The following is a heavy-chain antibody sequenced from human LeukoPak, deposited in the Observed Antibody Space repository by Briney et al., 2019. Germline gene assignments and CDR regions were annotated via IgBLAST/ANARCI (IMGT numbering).Heavy chain of an antibody. Sequence: YGGSLKTYYWSWLRQSPGKGLEWIGDINHYGSTNYNPSLKSRVTMSIDTSKSHFSLNLTSVTAADTAVYYCARVHNGTLKGGFDYWGQGTLVTVSS. J-gene: IGHJ4*02. CDR1: GGSLKTYY. CDR2: INHYGST. D-gene: IGHD1-26*01. V-gene: IGHV4-34*01. CDR3: ARVHNGTLKGGFDY.